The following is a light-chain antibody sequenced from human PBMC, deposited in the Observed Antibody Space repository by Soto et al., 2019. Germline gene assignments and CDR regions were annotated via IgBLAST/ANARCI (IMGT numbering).Light chain of an antibody. CDR2: GAS. CDR3: QQYNNWPT. Sequence: EIVLTQSPGTLSLSPGERATLSCRASQSITNNYLAWYQQKPGRAHRLLIYGASSRATGIPDRFSGSGSGTEFTLTISSLQSEDFAVYYCQQYNNWPTFGQGTKVDI. V-gene: IGKV3D-15*01. J-gene: IGKJ1*01. CDR1: QSITNN.